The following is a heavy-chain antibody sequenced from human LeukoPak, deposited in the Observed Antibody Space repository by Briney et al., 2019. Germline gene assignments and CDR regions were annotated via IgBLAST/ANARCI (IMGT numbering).Heavy chain of an antibody. CDR2: IIPILGIA. CDR3: AREDRRGGSSGWYGDY. J-gene: IGHJ4*02. D-gene: IGHD6-19*01. Sequence: ASVKLSCKASGGTFSSYAISWVRQAPGQGLEWMGRIIPILGIANYAQKFQGRVTITADKSTSTAYMELSSLRSEDTAVYYCAREDRRGGSSGWYGDYWGQGTLVSVSS. V-gene: IGHV1-69*04. CDR1: GGTFSSYA.